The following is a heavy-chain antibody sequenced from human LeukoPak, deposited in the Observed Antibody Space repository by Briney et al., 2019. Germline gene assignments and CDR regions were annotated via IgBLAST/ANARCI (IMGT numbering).Heavy chain of an antibody. D-gene: IGHD3-10*01. V-gene: IGHV3-33*01. Sequence: GGSLRLSCAASGFTFSSYGMHWVRQAPGKGLEWVAVIWYDGSNKYYADSVKGRFTISRDNSKNTLYLQMNSLRAEDTAVYYRARDQENYYGSGSYYSYYYYGMDVWGQGTTVTVSS. CDR1: GFTFSSYG. CDR2: IWYDGSNK. J-gene: IGHJ6*02. CDR3: ARDQENYYGSGSYYSYYYYGMDV.